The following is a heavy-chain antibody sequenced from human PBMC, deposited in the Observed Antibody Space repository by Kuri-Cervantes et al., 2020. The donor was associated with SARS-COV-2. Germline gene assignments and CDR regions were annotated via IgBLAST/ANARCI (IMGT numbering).Heavy chain of an antibody. J-gene: IGHJ3*02. CDR3: ASVSSGWYRDAFDI. CDR1: GFTFSSYA. V-gene: IGHV3-30-3*01. Sequence: GESLKISCAASGFTFSSYAMHWVRLAPGKGLEWVAVISYDGSNKYYADSVKGRFTISRDNSKNTRYLQMNSMRAEDTAVYYCASVSSGWYRDAFDIWGQGTMVTVSS. D-gene: IGHD6-19*01. CDR2: ISYDGSNK.